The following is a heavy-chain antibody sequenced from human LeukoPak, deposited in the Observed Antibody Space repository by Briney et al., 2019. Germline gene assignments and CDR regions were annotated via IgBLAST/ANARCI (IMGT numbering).Heavy chain of an antibody. D-gene: IGHD6-6*01. CDR3: ARGVIAARKGSWFDP. CDR2: MNPNSGNT. J-gene: IGHJ5*02. CDR1: GGTFSSYA. Sequence: SVKVSCKASGGTFSSYAISWVRQAPGQGLEWMGWMNPNSGNTGYAQKFQGRVTMTRNTSITTAYMELSSLRSEDTAVYYCARGVIAARKGSWFDPWGQGTLVTVSS. V-gene: IGHV1-8*02.